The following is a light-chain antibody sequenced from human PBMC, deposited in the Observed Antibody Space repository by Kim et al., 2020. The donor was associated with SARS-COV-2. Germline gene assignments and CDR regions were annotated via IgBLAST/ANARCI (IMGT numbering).Light chain of an antibody. CDR1: QGISNN. Sequence: DIQMTQSPSSLSASVGDRVTITCRASQGISNNLAWYQQKPGKVPKLLIYAASTLQSGVPSRFSGSGSGTDFTLTISSLQPEDVATYYCQKDNSAPPLTFGGGTKVDIK. J-gene: IGKJ4*01. CDR2: AAS. V-gene: IGKV1-27*01. CDR3: QKDNSAPPLT.